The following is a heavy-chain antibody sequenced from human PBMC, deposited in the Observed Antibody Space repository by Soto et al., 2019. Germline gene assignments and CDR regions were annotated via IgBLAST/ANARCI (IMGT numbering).Heavy chain of an antibody. Sequence: EASVKVSCKASGYTFTSYGISWVRQAPGQGLEWMGWISAYNGNTNYAQKLQGRVTMTTDTSTSTAYMELRSLRSDDTAVYYWATDPHEWGGLGYNWFDRWGQGPLVTVCS. CDR3: ATDPHEWGGLGYNWFDR. CDR2: ISAYNGNT. J-gene: IGHJ5*02. D-gene: IGHD3-10*01. CDR1: GYTFTSYG. V-gene: IGHV1-18*01.